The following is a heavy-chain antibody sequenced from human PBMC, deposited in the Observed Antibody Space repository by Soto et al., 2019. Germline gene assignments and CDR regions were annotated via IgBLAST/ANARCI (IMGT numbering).Heavy chain of an antibody. J-gene: IGHJ6*02. Sequence: ASVKVSCKASGYTFTGYYMHWVRQAPGQGLEWMGWINPNSGGTNYAQKFQGWVTMTRDTSISTAYMELSRLRSDDTAVYYCATVTEYYYGMDVWGQGTTVTVSS. CDR2: INPNSGGT. CDR3: ATVTEYYYGMDV. V-gene: IGHV1-2*04. D-gene: IGHD2-21*02. CDR1: GYTFTGYY.